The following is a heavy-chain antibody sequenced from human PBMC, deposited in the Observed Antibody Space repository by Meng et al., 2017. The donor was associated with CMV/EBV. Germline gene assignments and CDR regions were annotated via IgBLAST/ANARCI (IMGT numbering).Heavy chain of an antibody. CDR3: ARGHSYGYGSYYYYGMDV. Sequence: ASVKVSCKASGYTFTGYYMHWVRQAPGQGLEWMGWINPNSGGTNYAQKFQGRVTMTRDTSKNQFSLKLSSVTAADTAVYYCARGHSYGYGSYYYYGMDVWGQGTTVTVSS. CDR1: GYTFTGYY. CDR2: INPNSGGT. V-gene: IGHV1-2*02. J-gene: IGHJ6*02. D-gene: IGHD5-18*01.